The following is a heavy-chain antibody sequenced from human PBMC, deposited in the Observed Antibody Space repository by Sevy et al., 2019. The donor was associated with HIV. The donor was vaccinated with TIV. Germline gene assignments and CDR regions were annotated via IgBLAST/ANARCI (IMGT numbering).Heavy chain of an antibody. V-gene: IGHV3-30*02. Sequence: GGSLRLSCTASGFIFSDYGMHWVRQAPGKGLDWVAFIWYDGTDTYYAHSVKGRFTISRDNSEKKLFLQMNSLRPEDTAFYYCTKNTAAAGVGGFDYWGRGTMVTVSS. CDR3: TKNTAAAGVGGFDY. CDR1: GFIFSDYG. J-gene: IGHJ4*02. D-gene: IGHD6-13*01. CDR2: IWYDGTDT.